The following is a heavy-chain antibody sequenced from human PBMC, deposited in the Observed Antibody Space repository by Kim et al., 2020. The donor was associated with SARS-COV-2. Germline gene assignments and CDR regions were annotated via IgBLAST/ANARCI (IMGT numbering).Heavy chain of an antibody. CDR2: IKQDGSEK. V-gene: IGHV3-7*03. CDR3: AREGAYSGYDYYYYYYGMDV. J-gene: IGHJ6*02. Sequence: GGSLRLSCAASGFTFSSYWMSWVRQAPGKGLEWVANIKQDGSEKYYVDSVKGRFTISRDNAKNSLYLQMNSLRAEDTAVYYCAREGAYSGYDYYYYYYGMDVWGQGTTVTVSS. CDR1: GFTFSSYW. D-gene: IGHD5-12*01.